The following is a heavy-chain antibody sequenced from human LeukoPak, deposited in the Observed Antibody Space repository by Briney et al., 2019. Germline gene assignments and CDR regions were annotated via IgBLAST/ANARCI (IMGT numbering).Heavy chain of an antibody. CDR2: ISAYNGNT. Sequence: GASVKVSCKASGYTFTSYGISWVRQAPGQGLEWMGWISAYNGNTNYAQKLQGRVTMTTDTSTSTAYMELRSLRSDDTAVYYCARLWGLSGYCSSTSCSDYWGQGTLVTVSS. CDR1: GYTFTSYG. J-gene: IGHJ4*02. D-gene: IGHD2-2*01. CDR3: ARLWGLSGYCSSTSCSDY. V-gene: IGHV1-18*01.